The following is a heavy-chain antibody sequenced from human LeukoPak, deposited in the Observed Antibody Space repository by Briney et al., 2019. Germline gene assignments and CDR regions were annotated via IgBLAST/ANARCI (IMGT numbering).Heavy chain of an antibody. CDR1: GYTFTSYG. V-gene: IGHV1-18*01. D-gene: IGHD6-13*01. Sequence: ASVKVSCKASGYTFTSYGISWVRQVPGQGLEWMGWISAYNGNTNYAQKLQGRVTMTTDTSTSTAYMELRSLRSDDTAVYYCARDQIERWYDAFDIWGQGTMVTVSS. J-gene: IGHJ3*02. CDR3: ARDQIERWYDAFDI. CDR2: ISAYNGNT.